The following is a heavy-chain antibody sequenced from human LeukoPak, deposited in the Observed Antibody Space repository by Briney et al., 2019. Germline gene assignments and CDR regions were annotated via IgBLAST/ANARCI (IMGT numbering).Heavy chain of an antibody. CDR2: IYYSGST. V-gene: IGHV4-39*01. CDR1: GGSISSSSYY. Sequence: SETLSLTCTVSGGSISSSSYYWGWIHQPPGKGLEWIGTIYYSGSTYYNPSLKSRVTVSVDTSKSQFSLKLSSVTAADTAVYYCSRHLPYSFGYCDCWGQGTLVTVSS. J-gene: IGHJ4*02. D-gene: IGHD5-18*01. CDR3: SRHLPYSFGYCDC.